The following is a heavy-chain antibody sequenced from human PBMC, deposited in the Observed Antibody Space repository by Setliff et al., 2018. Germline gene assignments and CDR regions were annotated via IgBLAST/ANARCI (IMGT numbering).Heavy chain of an antibody. CDR1: GFSFGIYE. J-gene: IGHJ6*03. CDR3: AVIDWGENFYNMDV. V-gene: IGHV3-48*03. D-gene: IGHD7-27*01. CDR2: ITSSGSAT. Sequence: GGSLRLSCAASGFSFGIYEMHWFRQAQGEGLQWVSYITSSGSATTYADSVKGRSLISRDNAKNTLYLQMNSLRGEDTAVYFCAVIDWGENFYNMDVWGKGTTVTVSS.